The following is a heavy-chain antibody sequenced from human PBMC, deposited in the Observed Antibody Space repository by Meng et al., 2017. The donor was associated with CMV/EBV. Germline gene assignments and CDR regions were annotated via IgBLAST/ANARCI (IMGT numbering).Heavy chain of an antibody. V-gene: IGHV3-21*01. Sequence: GEFLKISCAASGFTFSSYSMNWVRQAPGKGLEWVSSISSSSYIYYADSVKGRFTISRDNAKNSLYLQMNSLRAEDTAVYYCARADAIVVVPAAILDYYYGMDVWGQGTTVTVSS. CDR3: ARADAIVVVPAAILDYYYGMDV. D-gene: IGHD2-2*01. J-gene: IGHJ6*02. CDR2: ISSSSYI. CDR1: GFTFSSYS.